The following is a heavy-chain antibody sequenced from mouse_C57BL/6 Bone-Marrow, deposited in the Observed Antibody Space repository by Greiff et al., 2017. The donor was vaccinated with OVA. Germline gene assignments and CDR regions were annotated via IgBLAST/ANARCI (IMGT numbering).Heavy chain of an antibody. D-gene: IGHD6-1*01. J-gene: IGHJ3*01. Sequence: VQLVESGAELAKPGASVKMSCKASGYTFTSYWMHWVKQRPGRGLEWIGYINPSTGDTEYNQKLKGKATLTADTSSSTAYLQLSSQTTEDTGDYYRRWQWIDDWGQGTLVTVSA. V-gene: IGHV1-7*01. CDR3: RWQWIDD. CDR1: GYTFTSYW. CDR2: INPSTGDT.